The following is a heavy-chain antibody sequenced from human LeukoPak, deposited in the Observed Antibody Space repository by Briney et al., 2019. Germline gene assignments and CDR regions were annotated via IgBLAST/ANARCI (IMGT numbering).Heavy chain of an antibody. CDR2: ISYDGSNK. D-gene: IGHD3-9*01. Sequence: GRSLRLSCAASGFTFSSYAMHWVRQAPGKGLEWVAVISYDGSNKYYADSVKGRFTISRDNSKNTLYLQMNSLRAEDTAVYYCAREDAEYYDILTGYYEAFDYWGQGTLVTVSS. J-gene: IGHJ4*02. CDR1: GFTFSSYA. CDR3: AREDAEYYDILTGYYEAFDY. V-gene: IGHV3-30-3*01.